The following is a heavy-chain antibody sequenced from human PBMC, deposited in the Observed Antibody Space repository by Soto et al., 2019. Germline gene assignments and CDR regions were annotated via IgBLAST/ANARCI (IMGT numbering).Heavy chain of an antibody. Sequence: QVPLVQSGAEVKMPGASVKVSCKASGYTFIYNAIHWVRQAPGQRLEWMGWINVGNGNTKYSQRFQGRVTITRDTSASTAYMELSSLRSEDTAVYYCARRWGRNFDYWGQGTLVTVSS. CDR1: GYTFIYNA. CDR2: INVGNGNT. J-gene: IGHJ4*02. V-gene: IGHV1-3*01. CDR3: ARRWGRNFDY. D-gene: IGHD7-27*01.